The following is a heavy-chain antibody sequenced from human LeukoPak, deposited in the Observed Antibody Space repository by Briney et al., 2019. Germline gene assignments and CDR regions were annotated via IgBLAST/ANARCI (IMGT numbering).Heavy chain of an antibody. J-gene: IGHJ4*02. CDR2: IYYSGST. CDR1: GGSISSGGYY. CDR3: ARGALQPQIDY. Sequence: SETLSLTCTVSGGSISSGGYYWSWIRQXXXXXXXXIGYIYYSGSTYYNPSLKSRVTISVDTSKNQFSLKLSSVTAADTAVYYCARGALQPQIDYWGQGTLVTVSS. V-gene: IGHV4-31*03.